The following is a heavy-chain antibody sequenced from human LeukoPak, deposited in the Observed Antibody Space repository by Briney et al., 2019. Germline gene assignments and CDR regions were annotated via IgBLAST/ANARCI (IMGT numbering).Heavy chain of an antibody. CDR3: ARRAPTVTYYYYYYMDV. D-gene: IGHD4-11*01. CDR2: IESGGRT. J-gene: IGHJ6*03. CDR1: GFTFSSNY. V-gene: IGHV3-53*01. Sequence: PGGSLRLSCAASGFTFSSNYMTWVRQAPGKGLQWVSLIESGGRTYFAHSVRGRFTISRDTSKNTLYLQMNSLRAEDTAVYYCARRAPTVTYYYYYYMDVWGKGTTVTVSS.